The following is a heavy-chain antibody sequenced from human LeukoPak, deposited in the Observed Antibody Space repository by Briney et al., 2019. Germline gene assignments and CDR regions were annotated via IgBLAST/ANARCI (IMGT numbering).Heavy chain of an antibody. D-gene: IGHD3-22*01. Sequence: SQTLSLTCTVSGGSISSGGYYWSWIRQHPGKGLEWIGYIYYSGSTYYNPSLKSRVTMSVDTSKNQFSLKLSSVTAADTAVYYCARARYYYDSSGYYYLPFDYWGQGTLVTVSS. J-gene: IGHJ4*02. CDR2: IYYSGST. V-gene: IGHV4-31*03. CDR1: GGSISSGGYY. CDR3: ARARYYYDSSGYYYLPFDY.